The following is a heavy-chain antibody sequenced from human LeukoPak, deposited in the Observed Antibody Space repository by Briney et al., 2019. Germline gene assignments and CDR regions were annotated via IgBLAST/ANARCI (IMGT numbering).Heavy chain of an antibody. CDR1: GFTFIHYP. CDR2: ISYDGSNQ. J-gene: IGHJ6*02. V-gene: IGHV3-30-3*01. Sequence: QPGGSLRLSCAASGFTFIHYPMHWVRQAPGKGLQWVTVISYDGSNQYYADSVKGRFTISRDNSNNTLILQMSSLRVEDTAVYYCARKRRIGNYYYYGLDLWGQGTTVTVSS. CDR3: ARKRRIGNYYYYGLDL. D-gene: IGHD5-24*01.